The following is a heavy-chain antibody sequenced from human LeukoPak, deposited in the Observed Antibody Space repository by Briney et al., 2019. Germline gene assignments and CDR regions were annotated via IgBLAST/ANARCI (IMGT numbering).Heavy chain of an antibody. D-gene: IGHD1-7*01. J-gene: IGHJ3*02. CDR2: IYHSGST. V-gene: IGHV4-38-2*02. Sequence: PSETLSLTCTVSGYSISSGYYWGWIRQPPGKGLEWIGSIYHSGSTYYNPSLKSRVTISVDTSKNQFSLKLSSVTAADTAVYYCARELNWNYDAFDIWGQGTMVTVSS. CDR3: ARELNWNYDAFDI. CDR1: GYSISSGYY.